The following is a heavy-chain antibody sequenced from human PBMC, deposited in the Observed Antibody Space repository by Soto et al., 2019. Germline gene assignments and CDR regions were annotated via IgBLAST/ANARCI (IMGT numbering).Heavy chain of an antibody. Sequence: QVQLQESGPGLVKPSQTLSLTCTVSGGSISSGRYYWSWIRQHPGKGLEWIGYIYYSGSTYYNPSLKSRVTISVDTSKNQFSLKLSSVTAADTAVYYCARGDMVRGVTQFDYWGQGTLVTVSS. CDR1: GGSISSGRYY. CDR3: ARGDMVRGVTQFDY. D-gene: IGHD3-10*01. V-gene: IGHV4-31*03. CDR2: IYYSGST. J-gene: IGHJ4*02.